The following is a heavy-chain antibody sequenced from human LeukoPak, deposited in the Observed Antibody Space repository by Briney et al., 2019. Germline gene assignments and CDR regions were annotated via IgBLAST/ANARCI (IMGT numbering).Heavy chain of an antibody. D-gene: IGHD2-2*01. CDR3: ARVVPAAEITNWFDP. V-gene: IGHV4-38-2*01. J-gene: IGHJ5*02. CDR1: GYSISSGYY. CDR2: IYHSGST. Sequence: SETLSLTCAVSGYSISSGYYWGWIRQPPGKGLEWIGSIYHSGSTYYNPSLKSRVTMSVDTSKNQFSLKLSSVTAVDTAVYYCARVVPAAEITNWFDPWGQGTLVTVSS.